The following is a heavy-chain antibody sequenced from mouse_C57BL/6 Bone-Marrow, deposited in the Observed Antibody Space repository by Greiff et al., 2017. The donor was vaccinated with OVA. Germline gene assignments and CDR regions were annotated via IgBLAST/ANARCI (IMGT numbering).Heavy chain of an antibody. Sequence: QVQLQQSGAELVRPGASVQLSCKASGYTFTDYYINWVKQRPGQGLEWIARIYPGSGNTYYNEKFKGKATLTAEKSSSTAYMQLSSLTSEDSAVYFCAREGTLWGCLDYWGQGTTLTVSS. J-gene: IGHJ2*01. CDR1: GYTFTDYY. CDR2: IYPGSGNT. V-gene: IGHV1-76*01. D-gene: IGHD1-1*02. CDR3: AREGTLWGCLDY.